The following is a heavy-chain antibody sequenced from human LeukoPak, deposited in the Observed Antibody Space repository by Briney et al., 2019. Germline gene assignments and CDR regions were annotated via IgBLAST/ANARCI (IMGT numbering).Heavy chain of an antibody. CDR1: GGSISSYY. D-gene: IGHD6-19*01. Sequence: SETLSLTCTVSGGSISSYYWGWIRQPPGKGLEWIGYIYYSGSTNYNPSLKSRVTISVDTSKNQFSLKLSSVTAADTAVYYCARGRRSSGWKDYWGQGTLVTVSS. J-gene: IGHJ4*02. CDR3: ARGRRSSGWKDY. CDR2: IYYSGST. V-gene: IGHV4-59*01.